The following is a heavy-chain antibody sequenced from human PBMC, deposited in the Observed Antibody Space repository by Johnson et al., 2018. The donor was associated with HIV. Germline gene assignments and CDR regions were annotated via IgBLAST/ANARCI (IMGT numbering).Heavy chain of an antibody. V-gene: IGHV3-73*01. J-gene: IGHJ3*02. CDR3: AKDWRITYYNFWSGFFFDAFDI. CDR1: GFTFSSYW. D-gene: IGHD3-3*01. CDR2: IRSKPYSSAT. Sequence: VQLVESGGGVVQPVGSLRLSCAASGFTFSSYWMSWVRQAPEKGLEWVGRIRSKPYSSATAYAASVTGRFTISRDDSQNMTYLQMNSLRAEDTALYYCAKDWRITYYNFWSGFFFDAFDIWGQGTMVTVSS.